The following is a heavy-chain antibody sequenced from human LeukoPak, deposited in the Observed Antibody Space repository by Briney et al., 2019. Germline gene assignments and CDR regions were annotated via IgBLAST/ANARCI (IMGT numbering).Heavy chain of an antibody. D-gene: IGHD3-10*01. J-gene: IGHJ1*01. CDR1: GGTFSSYA. CDR2: IIPIFGTA. CDR3: ARDVRYYGSGRQGYSQH. Sequence: ASVKVSCKASGGTFSSYAISWVRQAPGQGLEWMGGIIPIFGTANYAQKFQGRVTITADESTSTAYMELSSLRSEDTAVYYCARDVRYYGSGRQGYSQHWGQGTLVTVSS. V-gene: IGHV1-69*13.